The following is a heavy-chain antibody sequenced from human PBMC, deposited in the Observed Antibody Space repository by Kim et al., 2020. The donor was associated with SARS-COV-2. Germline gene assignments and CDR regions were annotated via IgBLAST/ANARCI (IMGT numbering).Heavy chain of an antibody. Sequence: GGSLRLSCAASGFIFNNYWMNWVRQVHGKGLFWMARIDMGGGNTNYADYARGRFTISRDNAKNTLYLQLNSLRVEDTAVYYCEGVMSGLAGALEGWGQGTLVTVSS. CDR3: EGVMSGLAGALEG. J-gene: IGHJ4*02. CDR2: IDMGGGNT. CDR1: GFIFNNYW. V-gene: IGHV3-74*01. D-gene: IGHD3-10*01.